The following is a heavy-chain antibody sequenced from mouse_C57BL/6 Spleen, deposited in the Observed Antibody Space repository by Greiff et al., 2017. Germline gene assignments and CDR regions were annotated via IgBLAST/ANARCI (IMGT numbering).Heavy chain of an antibody. D-gene: IGHD1-1*01. CDR2: INPYNGDT. Sequence: EVKLQESGPELVKPGDSVKISCKASGYSFTGYFMNWVMQSHGKSLEWIGRINPYNGDTFYNQKFKGKATLTVDKSSSTAHMELRSLTSEDSAVDYCARSLRNYAMDYWGQGTSVTVSS. CDR3: ARSLRNYAMDY. J-gene: IGHJ4*01. V-gene: IGHV1-20*01. CDR1: GYSFTGYF.